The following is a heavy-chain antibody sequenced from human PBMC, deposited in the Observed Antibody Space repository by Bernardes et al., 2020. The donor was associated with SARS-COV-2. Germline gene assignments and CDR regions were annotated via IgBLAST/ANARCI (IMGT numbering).Heavy chain of an antibody. CDR1: GFTFDDYA. V-gene: IGHV3-9*01. Sequence: GGSLRLSCAASGFTFDDYAMHWVRQAPGKGLEWVSGISWNSGSIGYADSVKGRFTISRDNAKNSLYLQMNSLRAEDTALYYCAKLPERRIAAAGTTDYWGQGTLGTVSS. D-gene: IGHD6-13*01. CDR3: AKLPERRIAAAGTTDY. CDR2: ISWNSGSI. J-gene: IGHJ4*02.